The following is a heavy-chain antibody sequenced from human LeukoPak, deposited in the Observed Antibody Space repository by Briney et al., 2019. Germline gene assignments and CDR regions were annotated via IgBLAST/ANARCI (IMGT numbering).Heavy chain of an antibody. CDR2: INPSGGST. D-gene: IGHD1-26*01. V-gene: IGHV1-46*01. J-gene: IGHJ4*02. CDR1: GGTFSSYA. Sequence: ASVKVSCKASGGTFSSYAISWVRQAPGQGLEWMGIINPSGGSTSYAQKFQGRVTMTRDTSTSTVYMELSSLRSEDTAVYYCARDVGGSYTFDYWGQGTLVTVSS. CDR3: ARDVGGSYTFDY.